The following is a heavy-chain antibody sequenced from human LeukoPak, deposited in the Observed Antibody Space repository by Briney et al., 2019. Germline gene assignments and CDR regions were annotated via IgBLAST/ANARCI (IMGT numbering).Heavy chain of an antibody. V-gene: IGHV3-48*01. Sequence: GGSLRLSCATSGFIFSSYSMNWVRQAPGKGLEWVSYISSSSRTIYYADSAKGRFTISRGNAKNSLYLQMNSLRAEDTAVYYCAKDRGNSGFDYWGQGTLVTVSS. D-gene: IGHD4-23*01. CDR1: GFIFSSYS. J-gene: IGHJ4*02. CDR2: ISSSSRTI. CDR3: AKDRGNSGFDY.